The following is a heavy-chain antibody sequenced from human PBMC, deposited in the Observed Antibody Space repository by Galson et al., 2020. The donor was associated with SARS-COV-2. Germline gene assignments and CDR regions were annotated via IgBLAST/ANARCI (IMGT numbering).Heavy chain of an antibody. CDR3: AKDPRDGYNSPYYFHS. CDR1: GFSFRNFA. V-gene: IGHV3-23*01. J-gene: IGHJ4*02. D-gene: IGHD3-10*01. CDR2: IGGNGGST. Sequence: GGSLRLSCAASGFSFRNFAMSWVRQAPGKGLEWVSSIGGNGGSTYYADSVWGRFTVSRDNSENTLYLQMDSLRAEDTALYYCAKDPRDGYNSPYYFHSWGQGTLVTVSS.